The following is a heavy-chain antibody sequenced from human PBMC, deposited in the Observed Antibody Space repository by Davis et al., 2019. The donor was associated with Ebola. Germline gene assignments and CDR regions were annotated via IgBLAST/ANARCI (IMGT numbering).Heavy chain of an antibody. CDR1: GFAFSASW. V-gene: IGHV3-7*03. CDR3: ARTPPGKIDY. J-gene: IGHJ4*02. Sequence: PGGSLRLSCAASGFAFSASWMTWVRQAPGKGLEWVANIKQDGSDKVYVDSVKGRFTISRDNAKSSLFLQMNSLRAEDTALYYCARTPPGKIDYWGQGTLVTVSS. CDR2: IKQDGSDK. D-gene: IGHD4-23*01.